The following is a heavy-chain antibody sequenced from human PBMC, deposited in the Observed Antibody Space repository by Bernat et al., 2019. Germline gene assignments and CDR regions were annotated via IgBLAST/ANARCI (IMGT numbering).Heavy chain of an antibody. D-gene: IGHD3-3*01. CDR3: ARQLGPYYDFWSGYSAYYFDY. V-gene: IGHV4-39*01. J-gene: IGHJ4*02. Sequence: QVQLQESGPGLVKPSETLSLTCTVSGGSISSSSYYWGWIRQPPGKGLEWIGSIYYSGSTYYNPSLKSRVTISVDTSKNQFSLKLSSVTAADTAVYYCARQLGPYYDFWSGYSAYYFDYWGQGTLVTVSS. CDR2: IYYSGST. CDR1: GGSISSSSYY.